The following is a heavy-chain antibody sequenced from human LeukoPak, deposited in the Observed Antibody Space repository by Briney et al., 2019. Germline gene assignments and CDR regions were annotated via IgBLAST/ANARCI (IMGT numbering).Heavy chain of an antibody. CDR1: GGTFSSYA. D-gene: IGHD2-15*01. V-gene: IGHV1-69*13. J-gene: IGHJ6*03. CDR2: IIPIFGTA. Sequence: GASVKVSCKASGGTFSSYAISWVRQAPGQGLEWMGGIIPIFGTANYAQKFQGRVTITADESTSTAYMELSSLRSEDTAVYYCARVSSLAAWYVYYYYYMDVWGKGTTVTVSS. CDR3: ARVSSLAAWYVYYYYYMDV.